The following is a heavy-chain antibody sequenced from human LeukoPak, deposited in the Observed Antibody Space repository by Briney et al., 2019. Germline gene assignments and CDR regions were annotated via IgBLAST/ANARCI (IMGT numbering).Heavy chain of an antibody. CDR3: ARSSRPYCSGGSCYSASWFDP. CDR1: GFTFSSYG. CDR2: IWYDGSNK. J-gene: IGHJ5*02. D-gene: IGHD2-15*01. Sequence: GGSLRLSCAASGFTFSSYGMHWVRQAPGKGLEWVAVIWYDGSNKYYADSVKGRFTISRDNSKNTLYLQMNSLRAEDTAVYYCARSSRPYCSGGSCYSASWFDPWGQGTLVIVSS. V-gene: IGHV3-33*01.